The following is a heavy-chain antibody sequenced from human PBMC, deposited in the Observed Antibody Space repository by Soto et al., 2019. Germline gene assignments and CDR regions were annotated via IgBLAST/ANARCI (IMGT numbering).Heavy chain of an antibody. V-gene: IGHV3-23*01. Sequence: PGGSLRLSCAASGSGFTFSNYAMTWVRQAPGRGLEWVSVISTDGETTNYADSVQGRFTISRDNSRNTLYLQMDSLRADDSAVYYCAQYTCTTSTCNRWFDPWGQGTLVTVSS. D-gene: IGHD2-2*02. J-gene: IGHJ5*02. CDR3: AQYTCTTSTCNRWFDP. CDR1: GSGFTFSNYA. CDR2: ISTDGETT.